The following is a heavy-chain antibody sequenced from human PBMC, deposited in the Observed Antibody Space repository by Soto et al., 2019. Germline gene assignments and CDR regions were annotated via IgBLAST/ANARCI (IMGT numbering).Heavy chain of an antibody. CDR3: ARDGGAAAGVDY. Sequence: SETLSLTCPVSGGSISSGGYYWSWIRQHPGKGLEWIGYIYYSGSTYYNPSLKSRVTISVYTSKNQFSLKLSSVTAADTAVYYCARDGGAAAGVDYWGQGTLVTVSS. J-gene: IGHJ4*02. V-gene: IGHV4-31*03. D-gene: IGHD6-13*01. CDR2: IYYSGST. CDR1: GGSISSGGYY.